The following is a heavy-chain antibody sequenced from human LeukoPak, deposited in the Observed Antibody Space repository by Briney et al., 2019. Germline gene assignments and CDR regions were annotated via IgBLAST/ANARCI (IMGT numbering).Heavy chain of an antibody. V-gene: IGHV4-59*02. CDR2: VFSSGST. CDR3: ARPDRWAYNWYFDL. J-gene: IGHJ2*01. CDR1: AVSVSRHF. Sequence: PSETLSLTCNFSAVSVSRHFWSWIRQTPEKGLEWLGYVFSSGSTNYNPSLKSRLTISLDASKHQFSLTLKSVTAADTAVYYCARPDRWAYNWYFDLWGRGTLVTVSS. D-gene: IGHD3-16*02.